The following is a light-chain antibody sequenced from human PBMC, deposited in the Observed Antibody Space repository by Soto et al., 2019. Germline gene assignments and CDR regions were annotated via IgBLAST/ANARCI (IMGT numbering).Light chain of an antibody. CDR2: VAS. Sequence: DIQMTQSQASLSPSVLDRVTITCRASQAIRNDLAWYQQKPGKAPERLIYVASSLQSGVPSRFSGSGSGTEFSLAITSLQPEDFATYYCLQYYSYPQTFGQGTKVDIK. J-gene: IGKJ1*01. CDR3: LQYYSYPQT. CDR1: QAIRND. V-gene: IGKV1-17*01.